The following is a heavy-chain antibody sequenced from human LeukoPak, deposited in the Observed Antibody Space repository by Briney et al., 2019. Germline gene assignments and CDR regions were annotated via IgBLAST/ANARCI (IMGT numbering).Heavy chain of an antibody. CDR1: GGSISSYY. Sequence: SETLSLTCTVSGGSISSYYWSWIRQPAGKGLEWIGRIYTSGSTNYNPSLKSRVTMSVDTSKNQSSLKLSSVTAADTAVYYCARDGYDSSGWLSDAFDIWGQGTMVTVSS. CDR2: IYTSGST. CDR3: ARDGYDSSGWLSDAFDI. D-gene: IGHD3-22*01. V-gene: IGHV4-4*07. J-gene: IGHJ3*02.